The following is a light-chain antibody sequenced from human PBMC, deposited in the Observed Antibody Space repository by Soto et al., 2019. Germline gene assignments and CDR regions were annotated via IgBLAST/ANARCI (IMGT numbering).Light chain of an antibody. CDR2: DAS. CDR1: RDIGKF. Sequence: DIQMTQSPSSLSASVGDRVTITCQASRDIGKFLNWFQEKPGKAPKLLIYDASNLQTGVASRFSGSGSGTDFTFTITNLQPEDFATYYCQQYDSLPPTFGQGTRLEIK. J-gene: IGKJ5*01. V-gene: IGKV1-33*01. CDR3: QQYDSLPPT.